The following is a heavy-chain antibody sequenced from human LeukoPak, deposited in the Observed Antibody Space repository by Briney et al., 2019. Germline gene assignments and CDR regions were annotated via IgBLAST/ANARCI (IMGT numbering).Heavy chain of an antibody. Sequence: SQTLSLTCTVSGGSISSGGYYWSWIRQHPGKGLEWIGYIYYSGSTCYNPSLKSRVTISVDTSKNQFSLKLSSVTAADTAVYYCARGVEAYYGDFHDYWGQGTLVTVSS. CDR1: GGSISSGGYY. D-gene: IGHD4-17*01. J-gene: IGHJ4*02. CDR2: IYYSGST. CDR3: ARGVEAYYGDFHDY. V-gene: IGHV4-31*03.